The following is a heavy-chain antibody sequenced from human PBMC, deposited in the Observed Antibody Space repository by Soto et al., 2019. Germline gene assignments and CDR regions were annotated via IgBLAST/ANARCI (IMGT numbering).Heavy chain of an antibody. D-gene: IGHD4-4*01. CDR3: ARGPIHLTKTFDY. Sequence: SETLSLTCTVSGGSISSYYWSWIRQPPGKGLEWIGYIYYSGSTNYNPSLKSRVTISVDTSKNQFSLKLSSVTAADTAVYYCARGPIHLTKTFDYWGQGTLVTVSS. CDR2: IYYSGST. V-gene: IGHV4-59*12. J-gene: IGHJ4*02. CDR1: GGSISSYY.